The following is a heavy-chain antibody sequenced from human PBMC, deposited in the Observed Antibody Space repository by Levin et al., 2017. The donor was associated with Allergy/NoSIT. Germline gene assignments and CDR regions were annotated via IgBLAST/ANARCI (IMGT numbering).Heavy chain of an antibody. J-gene: IGHJ4*02. CDR1: GFTFSSYA. CDR2: ISGSGGST. V-gene: IGHV3-23*01. Sequence: PGESLKISCAASGFTFSSYAMSWVRQAPGKGLEWVSAISGSGGSTYYADSVKGRFTISRDNSKNTLYLQMNSLRAEDTAVYYCASPASITMIVDSSPVDYWGQGTLVTVSS. D-gene: IGHD3-22*01. CDR3: ASPASITMIVDSSPVDY.